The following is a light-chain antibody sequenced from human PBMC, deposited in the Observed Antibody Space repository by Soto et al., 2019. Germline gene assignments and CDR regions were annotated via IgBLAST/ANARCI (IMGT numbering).Light chain of an antibody. CDR1: QSVRNK. J-gene: IGKJ5*01. Sequence: EIVMTQSPATLTVSPVEVATLSCRCSQSVRNKLAWYQQKPGQAPRLFIYDTYIRATGIPARFSGSGSGTEFTLTIGSLQPEDFAAYYCQQYNDWFSISFGQGTRLEIK. V-gene: IGKV3-15*01. CDR3: QQYNDWFSIS. CDR2: DTY.